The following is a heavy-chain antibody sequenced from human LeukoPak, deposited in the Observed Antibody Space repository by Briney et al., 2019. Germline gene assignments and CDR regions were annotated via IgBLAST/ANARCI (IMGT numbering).Heavy chain of an antibody. V-gene: IGHV1-2*02. CDR2: INPNSGGT. Sequence: ASVKVSCKASGYTFTGYYMHWVRQAPGQGLEWMGWINPNSGGTNYAQKFQGRVTMTRDTSISTAYMELSRLRSDDTAVYYCARDGTTVTTAPCDYWGQGTLVTVSS. D-gene: IGHD4-11*01. J-gene: IGHJ4*02. CDR1: GYTFTGYY. CDR3: ARDGTTVTTAPCDY.